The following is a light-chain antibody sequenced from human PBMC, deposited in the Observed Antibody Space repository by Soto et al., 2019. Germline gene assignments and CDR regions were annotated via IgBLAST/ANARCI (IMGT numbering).Light chain of an antibody. CDR3: ISYTSSSTVI. CDR1: SSDVGAYNY. CDR2: DVS. V-gene: IGLV2-14*01. J-gene: IGLJ2*01. Sequence: QSAPTQPASVSGSPGQSITISCTGTSSDVGAYNYVSWYQQHPGEAPKIIIYDVSNRPSGVSNRFSGSKSGNTASLTISGLQAEDEADYYCISYTSSSTVIFGGGTKVTVL.